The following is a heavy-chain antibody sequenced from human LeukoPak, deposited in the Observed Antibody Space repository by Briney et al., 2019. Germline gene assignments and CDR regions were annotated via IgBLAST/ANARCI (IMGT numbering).Heavy chain of an antibody. J-gene: IGHJ4*02. V-gene: IGHV3-23*01. CDR1: VFTFTTYG. CDR3: AKDSHWILFDD. Sequence: PGGSLRLSCSPSVFTFTTYGMCWVRQAPGKELEWVSGIGGSGTRTYYADSVKGRFTISRDNSKNTLYLQMNSLRDEDTAVYYCAKDSHWILFDDWGQGTLVTVSS. CDR2: IGGSGTRT. D-gene: IGHD2-2*03.